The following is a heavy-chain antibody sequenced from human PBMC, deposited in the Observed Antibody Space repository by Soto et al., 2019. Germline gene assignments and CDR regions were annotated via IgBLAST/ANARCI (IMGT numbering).Heavy chain of an antibody. CDR2: ISGSGGST. CDR1: GFTFSSYA. V-gene: IGHV3-23*01. CDR3: AKVSYSTCGGDCYSNYFDY. Sequence: EVQLLESGGGLVQPGGSLRLSCAASGFTFSSYAMGWVRQAPGKGLEWVSAISGSGGSTYYADSVKGRFTISRDNSKNTLYLQMNSLRAEDTAVYYCAKVSYSTCGGDCYSNYFDYWGQGTLVTVSS. D-gene: IGHD2-21*02. J-gene: IGHJ4*02.